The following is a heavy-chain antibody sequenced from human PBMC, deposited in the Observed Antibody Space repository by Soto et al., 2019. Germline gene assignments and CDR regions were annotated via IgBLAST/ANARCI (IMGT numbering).Heavy chain of an antibody. CDR2: IYYSGST. J-gene: IGHJ6*02. CDR3: ARGRANYYYYYGMDV. V-gene: IGHV4-30-4*01. Sequence: SETLSLTCTVSGGSISSGDYYWSWIRQPPGKGLEWIGYIYYSGSTYYNPSLKSRVTISVDTSKNQFSLKLSSVTAADTAVYYCARGRANYYYYYGMDVWGQGTTVTVSS. CDR1: GGSISSGDYY.